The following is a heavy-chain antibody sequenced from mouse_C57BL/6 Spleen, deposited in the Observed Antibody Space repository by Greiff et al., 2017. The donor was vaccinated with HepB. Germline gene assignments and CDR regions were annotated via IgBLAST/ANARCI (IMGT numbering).Heavy chain of an antibody. CDR1: GFTFSDYG. J-gene: IGHJ3*01. CDR2: ISSGSSTI. D-gene: IGHD2-4*01. Sequence: EVKLVESGGGLVKPGGSLKLSCAASGFTFSDYGMHWVRQAPEKGLEWVAYISSGSSTIYYADTVKGRFTISRDNAKNTLFLQMTSLRSEDTAMYYCARRYDSWFAYWGQGTLVTVSA. V-gene: IGHV5-17*01. CDR3: ARRYDSWFAY.